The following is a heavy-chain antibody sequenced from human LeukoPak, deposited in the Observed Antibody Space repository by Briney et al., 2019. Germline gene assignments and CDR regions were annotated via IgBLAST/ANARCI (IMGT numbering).Heavy chain of an antibody. CDR1: GFTFDDYG. D-gene: IGHD3-10*01. CDR3: ARGSTMVSDY. V-gene: IGHV3-20*04. J-gene: IGHJ4*02. Sequence: PGGSLRLSCAASGFTFDDYGMSWVRQVAGQGLEWDSGIDWNGASTGYADSVKGRFTISRDNAKKSLYLQMNSLRAEDTALYYCARGSTMVSDYWGQGALVTVSS. CDR2: IDWNGAST.